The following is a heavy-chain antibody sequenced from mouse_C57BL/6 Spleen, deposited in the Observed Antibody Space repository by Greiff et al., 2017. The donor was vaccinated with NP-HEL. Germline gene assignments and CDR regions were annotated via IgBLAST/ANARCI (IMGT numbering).Heavy chain of an antibody. J-gene: IGHJ3*01. Sequence: VQLQQSGAELVRPGSSVKLSCKASGYTFTSYWMDWVKQRPGQGLEWIGNIYPSDSETHYNQKFKDKATLTVDKSSSTAYMQLSSLTSEDSAVYYGARRDSSGYEGFAYWGQGTLVTVSA. CDR1: GYTFTSYW. V-gene: IGHV1-61*01. D-gene: IGHD3-2*02. CDR2: IYPSDSET. CDR3: ARRDSSGYEGFAY.